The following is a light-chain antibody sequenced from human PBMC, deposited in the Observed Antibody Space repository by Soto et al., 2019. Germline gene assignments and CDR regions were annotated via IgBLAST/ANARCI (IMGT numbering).Light chain of an antibody. CDR2: KAS. J-gene: IGKJ1*01. Sequence: DIQMTQSPSTLSASGGDRVTSSCRASQSISSWLAWYQQKPGKAPKLLIYKASTLKSGVPSRFSGSGSGTEFTLTISSLQPDDFATYYCQQYNSYSQTFGQGTKVDI. CDR1: QSISSW. CDR3: QQYNSYSQT. V-gene: IGKV1-5*03.